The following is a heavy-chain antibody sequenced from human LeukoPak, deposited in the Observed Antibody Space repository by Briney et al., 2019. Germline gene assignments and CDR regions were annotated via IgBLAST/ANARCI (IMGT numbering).Heavy chain of an antibody. CDR2: IKQDGSEK. D-gene: IGHD2-2*01. CDR3: ASVPAATYYYYYYMDV. Sequence: PGGSLRLSCAASGFTFSSYWMSWVRQAPGKGLEWVANIKQDGSEKYYVDSVKGRFTISRDNAKNSLYLQMNSLRAEDTAVHYCASVPAATYYYYYYMDVWGKGTTVTVSS. CDR1: GFTFSSYW. V-gene: IGHV3-7*01. J-gene: IGHJ6*03.